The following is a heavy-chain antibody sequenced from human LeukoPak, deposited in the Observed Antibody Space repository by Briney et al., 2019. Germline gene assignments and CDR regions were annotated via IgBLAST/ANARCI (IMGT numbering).Heavy chain of an antibody. J-gene: IGHJ6*02. Sequence: GRSLRLSCAASGSTFSSYWMHWVRQAPGKGLVWVSHINSDGSSTTYADSVKGRFAISRDNAKNTLYLQMNSLRAEDTAVYYCARDRDIVVNGMDVWGQGTTVTVSS. D-gene: IGHD2-2*01. CDR1: GSTFSSYW. CDR2: INSDGSST. CDR3: ARDRDIVVNGMDV. V-gene: IGHV3-74*01.